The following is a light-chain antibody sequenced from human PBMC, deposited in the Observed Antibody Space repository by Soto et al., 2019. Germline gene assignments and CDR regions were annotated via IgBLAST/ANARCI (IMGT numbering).Light chain of an antibody. V-gene: IGKV1-5*01. J-gene: IGKJ2*01. CDR2: DTS. CDR3: HQYYSDVNT. CDR1: QSISNW. Sequence: DIQIPQSPSTLSASVGDRVTITCRASQSISNWLAWFQQKPGTAPKLLIYDTSNLESGVPSSFCGSGSATEFTLTICSLQSVDFANYYVHQYYSDVNTFGQGTKVEIK.